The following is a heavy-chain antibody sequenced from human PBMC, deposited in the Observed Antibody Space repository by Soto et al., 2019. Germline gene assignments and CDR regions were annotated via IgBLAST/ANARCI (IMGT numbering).Heavy chain of an antibody. J-gene: IGHJ4*02. CDR3: ASRSSGLYYFDH. Sequence: QVQLVQSGAEVKKPGSSVKVSCKASGGTFRSYVISWVRQAPGQGLEWMGGIIPMFLTANYAQKFQDRVSIIGDESTSTAYMELSSLRSDDTAVYYCASRSSGLYYFDHWGQGTLVTVST. CDR1: GGTFRSYV. D-gene: IGHD6-19*01. V-gene: IGHV1-69*12. CDR2: IIPMFLTA.